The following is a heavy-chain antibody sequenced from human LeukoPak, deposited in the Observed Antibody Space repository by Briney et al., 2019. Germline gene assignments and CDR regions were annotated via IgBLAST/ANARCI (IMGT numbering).Heavy chain of an antibody. CDR1: GYTFTSYY. Sequence: ASVKVSCKASGYTFTSYYMHWVRQAPGQGLEWMGIINPSDGSTSYAQKFQGRVTMTRDMSTSTVYMELSSLRSEDTAVYYCARDYAEGCTNGVCPFMDVWGKGTTVTVSS. V-gene: IGHV1-46*01. D-gene: IGHD2-8*01. CDR2: INPSDGST. CDR3: ARDYAEGCTNGVCPFMDV. J-gene: IGHJ6*03.